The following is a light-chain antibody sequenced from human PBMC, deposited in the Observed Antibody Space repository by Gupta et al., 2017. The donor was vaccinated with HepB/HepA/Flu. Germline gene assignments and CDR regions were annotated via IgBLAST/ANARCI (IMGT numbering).Light chain of an antibody. V-gene: IGLV2-23*02. CDR3: CSYACSSTLV. CDR2: EVS. CDR1: SSDVGSYNL. J-gene: IGLJ2*01. Sequence: QSALTQPASVSGSPGQSITISCTGTSSDVGSYNLVSWYQQHPGKAPKLMIYEVSKRPSGVSNRFSGSKSGNTASLTISGRQAEDEADYYCCSYACSSTLVFGGGTKLTVL.